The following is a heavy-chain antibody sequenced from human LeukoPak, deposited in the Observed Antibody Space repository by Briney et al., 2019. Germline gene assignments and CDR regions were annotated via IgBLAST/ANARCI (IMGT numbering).Heavy chain of an antibody. CDR2: TNPNSGDT. V-gene: IGHV1-8*01. CDR3: ARGLSLDKSHVDY. J-gene: IGHJ4*02. CDR1: GYTFMTYN. D-gene: IGHD2/OR15-2a*01. Sequence: VSVKVSCKASGYTFMTYNINWVRQATGQGLEWMGWTNPNSGDTGYAQKFQGRVTMTRNTAISTAYMELSSLRSEDTAVYYCARGLSLDKSHVDYWGQGTLVTVSS.